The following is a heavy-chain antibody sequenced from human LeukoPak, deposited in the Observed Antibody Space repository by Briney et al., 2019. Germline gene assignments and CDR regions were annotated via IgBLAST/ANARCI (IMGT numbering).Heavy chain of an antibody. V-gene: IGHV4-30-4*08. CDR2: IYYSGTT. CDR1: GGSISSGDYY. Sequence: SETLSLTCTVSGGSISSGDYYWSWIRQPPGKGLEWTGYIYYSGTTYYNPSLKSRVTISVDTSKNQFSLKLSSVTAADTAVYYCARDTVGKIAAAGTGRFDYWGQGTLVTVSS. D-gene: IGHD6-13*01. J-gene: IGHJ4*02. CDR3: ARDTVGKIAAAGTGRFDY.